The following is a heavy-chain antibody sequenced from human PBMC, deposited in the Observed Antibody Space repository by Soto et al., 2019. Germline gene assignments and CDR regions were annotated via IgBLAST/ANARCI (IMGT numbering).Heavy chain of an antibody. Sequence: PGGSLRLSCAASGFSFDDYAIHWVRQAPGKGLEWVSGINWNSGSIGYADSVKGRFTISRDNAKTSLYLQMNSLRVEDTALYYCAKGRGSGSYAANYYYYGMDVWGQGTTVTVSS. CDR3: AKGRGSGSYAANYYYYGMDV. J-gene: IGHJ6*02. D-gene: IGHD3-10*01. V-gene: IGHV3-9*01. CDR1: GFSFDDYA. CDR2: INWNSGSI.